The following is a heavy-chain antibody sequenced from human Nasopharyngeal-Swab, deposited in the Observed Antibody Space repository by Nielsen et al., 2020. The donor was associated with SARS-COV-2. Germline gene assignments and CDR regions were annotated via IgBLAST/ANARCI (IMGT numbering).Heavy chain of an antibody. CDR2: ISWNSGSI. V-gene: IGHV3-9*01. CDR1: GFTFVDYA. J-gene: IGHJ4*02. D-gene: IGHD6-19*01. Sequence: GRSLRLSCAASGFTFVDYAMHWVRQAPGKGLAWVSGISWNSGSIGYADSVKGRFTISRDNAKNSLYLQMNSLRAEDTALYYCAAHSYSSGWYAMGYWGQGTLVTVSS. CDR3: AAHSYSSGWYAMGY.